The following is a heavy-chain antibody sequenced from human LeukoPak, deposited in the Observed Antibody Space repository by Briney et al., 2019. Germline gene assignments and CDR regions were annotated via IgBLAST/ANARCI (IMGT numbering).Heavy chain of an antibody. D-gene: IGHD1-1*01. CDR1: GYTFTSYA. CDR2: INAGNGNT. CDR3: ARGGTGTTSYYYYGMDV. V-gene: IGHV1-3*01. Sequence: ASVKVSCKASGYTFTSYAMHWVRQAPGQRLEWMGWINAGNGNTKYSQKFQGRVTITRDTPASTAYMELSSLRSEDTAVYYCARGGTGTTSYYYYGMDVWGQGTTVTVSS. J-gene: IGHJ6*02.